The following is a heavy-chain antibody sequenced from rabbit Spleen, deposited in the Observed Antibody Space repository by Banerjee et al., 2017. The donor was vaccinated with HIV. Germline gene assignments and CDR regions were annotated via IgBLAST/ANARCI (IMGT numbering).Heavy chain of an antibody. CDR1: GIDFSNYNF. CDR3: ARDSGSSFSSYGMDL. V-gene: IGHV1S40*01. CDR2: IDTGSRDFT. Sequence: QSLEESGGDLVKPGASLTLTCKASGIDFSNYNFMCWVRQAPGKGLEWIACIDTGSRDFTYYASWAKGRFTISKTSSTTVTLQMTSLTVADTATYFCARDSGSSFSSYGMDLWGPGTLVTVS. J-gene: IGHJ6*01. D-gene: IGHD8-1*01.